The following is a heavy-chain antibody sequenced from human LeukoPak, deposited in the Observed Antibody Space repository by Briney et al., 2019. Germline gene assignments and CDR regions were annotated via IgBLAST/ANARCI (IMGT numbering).Heavy chain of an antibody. V-gene: IGHV4-39*07. J-gene: IGHJ4*02. D-gene: IGHD3-22*01. CDR2: IYYSGST. Sequence: SETLSLTCTVSGGSISSSSYYWGWIRQPPGKGLEWIGSIYYSGSTYYNPSLKSRVTISVDTSKNQFSLKLSSVTAADTAAYYCARDKYYYDSSGYLLFDYWGQGTLVTVSS. CDR1: GGSISSSSYY. CDR3: ARDKYYYDSSGYLLFDY.